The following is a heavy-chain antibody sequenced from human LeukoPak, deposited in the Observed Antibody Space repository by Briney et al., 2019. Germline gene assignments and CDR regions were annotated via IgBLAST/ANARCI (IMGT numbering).Heavy chain of an antibody. Sequence: GLDWVGHIFSSGSTNYNPSFKDRVTISIDTSRSQFSLKLTSVTAADTAVYYCARFWSGFDYWGQGTLVTVSP. CDR2: IFSSGST. J-gene: IGHJ4*02. V-gene: IGHV4-59*01. D-gene: IGHD3-3*01. CDR3: ARFWSGFDY.